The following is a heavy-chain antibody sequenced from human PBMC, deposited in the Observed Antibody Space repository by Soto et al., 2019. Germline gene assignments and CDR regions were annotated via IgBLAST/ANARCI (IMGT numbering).Heavy chain of an antibody. D-gene: IGHD3-10*01. Sequence: QVQLVQSGAEVKKPGASVKVSCKASGYTFTSYGISLVRQAPGQGLEWMGWISAYNGNTNYAQKLQGRVTMTTDTSTSTAYMELRSLRSDDTAVYYCARSGTGDYYGSGSYPDYWGQGTLVTVSS. CDR2: ISAYNGNT. V-gene: IGHV1-18*01. J-gene: IGHJ4*02. CDR1: GYTFTSYG. CDR3: ARSGTGDYYGSGSYPDY.